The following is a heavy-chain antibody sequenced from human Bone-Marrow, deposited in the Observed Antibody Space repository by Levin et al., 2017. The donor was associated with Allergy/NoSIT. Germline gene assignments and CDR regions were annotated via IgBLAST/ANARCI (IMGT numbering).Heavy chain of an antibody. CDR2: IYTSGST. D-gene: IGHD3-22*01. CDR3: ARDPYYDSSGYYDYFDY. V-gene: IGHV4-4*07. Sequence: SQTLSLTCTVSGGSISSSYWSWIRQPAGKGLEWIGRIYTSGSTNYNPSLKSRVTMSVDTSKNQFSLKLSSVTAADTAVYYCARDPYYDSSGYYDYFDYWGQGTLVTVSS. J-gene: IGHJ4*02. CDR1: GGSISSSY.